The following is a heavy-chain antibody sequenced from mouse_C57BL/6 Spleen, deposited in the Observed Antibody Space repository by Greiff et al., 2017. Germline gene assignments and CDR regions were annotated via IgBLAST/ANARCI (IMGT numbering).Heavy chain of an antibody. J-gene: IGHJ4*01. CDR2: ISSGSSTI. CDR3: ASKAPYYGSSYYAMDY. V-gene: IGHV5-17*01. Sequence: EVNLVESGGGLVKPGGSLKLSCAASGFTFSDYGMHWVRQAPEKGLEWVAYISSGSSTIYYADTVKGRFTISRDNAKNTLFLQMTSLRSEDTAMYYCASKAPYYGSSYYAMDYWGQGTSVTVSS. CDR1: GFTFSDYG. D-gene: IGHD1-1*01.